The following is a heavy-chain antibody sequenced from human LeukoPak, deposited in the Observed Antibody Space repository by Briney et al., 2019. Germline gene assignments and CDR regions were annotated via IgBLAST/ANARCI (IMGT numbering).Heavy chain of an antibody. CDR1: GGTFSSYA. Sequence: SVKVSCKASGGTFSSYAISWVRQAPGQGLEWMGGIIPIFGTANYAQKFQGRVTITTDESTSTAYMELSSLRSEDTAVYYCARGEVMIFGVAPWGMDVWGKGTTVTVSS. CDR3: ARGEVMIFGVAPWGMDV. D-gene: IGHD3-3*01. V-gene: IGHV1-69*05. CDR2: IIPIFGTA. J-gene: IGHJ6*04.